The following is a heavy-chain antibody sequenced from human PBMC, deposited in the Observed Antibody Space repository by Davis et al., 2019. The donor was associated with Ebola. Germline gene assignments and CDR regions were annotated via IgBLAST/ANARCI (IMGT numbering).Heavy chain of an antibody. J-gene: IGHJ3*02. Sequence: MPSETLSLTCAVYGGSFSDYYWTWIRQPPGKGLEWIGEINHSGSTNYNPSLKSRVTISVDTSKNQFSLKLSSVIAADTAVYYCVGGRWLIWGRGTMVTVSS. CDR1: GGSFSDYY. CDR2: INHSGST. V-gene: IGHV4-34*01. D-gene: IGHD5-24*01. CDR3: VGGRWLI.